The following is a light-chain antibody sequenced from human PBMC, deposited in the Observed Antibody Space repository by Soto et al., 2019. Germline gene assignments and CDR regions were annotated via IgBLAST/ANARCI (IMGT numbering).Light chain of an antibody. V-gene: IGKV1-12*02. Sequence: DIQMTQSPSSVSASVGDRVTITCRASQVINNWLAWYQQKPGKAPNLLIYAASTLQSGVPSRFSGSGSGTDFTLTISRLQPEDFATYYCQQANSFPFTFGPGTKVDIK. J-gene: IGKJ3*01. CDR2: AAS. CDR3: QQANSFPFT. CDR1: QVINNW.